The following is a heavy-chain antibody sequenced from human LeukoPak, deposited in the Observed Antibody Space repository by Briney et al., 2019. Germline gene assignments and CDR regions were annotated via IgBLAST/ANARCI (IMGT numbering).Heavy chain of an antibody. J-gene: IGHJ4*02. Sequence: SETLSLACTVSGGSISSYYWSWIRQPPGKGLEWIGYIYYSGSTNYNPSLKSRVTISVDTSKNQFSLKLSSVTAADTAVYYCARGWAVALNFDYWGQGTLVTVSS. CDR2: IYYSGST. CDR1: GGSISSYY. CDR3: ARGWAVALNFDY. D-gene: IGHD6-19*01. V-gene: IGHV4-59*01.